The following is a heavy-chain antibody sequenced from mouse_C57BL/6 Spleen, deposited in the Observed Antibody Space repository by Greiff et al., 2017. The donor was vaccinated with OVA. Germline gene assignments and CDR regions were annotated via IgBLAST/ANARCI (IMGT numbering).Heavy chain of an antibody. Sequence: QVQLQQSGPGLVAPSQSLSITCTVSGFSLTSYGVHWVRQPPGKGLEWLVVIWSDGSTTYNSALKSRLSISKDNSKSQVFLKMNSLQTDDTTMYYWARQGIYDGYSFDYWGQGTTLTVSS. CDR3: ARQGIYDGYSFDY. CDR2: IWSDGST. CDR1: GFSLTSYG. J-gene: IGHJ2*01. V-gene: IGHV2-6-1*01. D-gene: IGHD2-3*01.